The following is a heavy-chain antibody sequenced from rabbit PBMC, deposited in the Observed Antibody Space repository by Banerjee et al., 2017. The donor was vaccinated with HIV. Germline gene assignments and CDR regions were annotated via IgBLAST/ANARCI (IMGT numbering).Heavy chain of an antibody. D-gene: IGHD4-1*01. V-gene: IGHV1S40*01. J-gene: IGHJ4*01. CDR1: GFSFSSGYD. CDR3: TRDLGRGWGENL. Sequence: QSLEESGGDLVKPGASLTLTCTASGFSFSSGYDMCWVRQAPGKGLEWIACIYPGDGVTPYAIWAKGRWTISKTSSTTVTLQMTSLTAADTATYFCTRDLGRGWGENLWGPGTLVTVS. CDR2: IYPGDGVT.